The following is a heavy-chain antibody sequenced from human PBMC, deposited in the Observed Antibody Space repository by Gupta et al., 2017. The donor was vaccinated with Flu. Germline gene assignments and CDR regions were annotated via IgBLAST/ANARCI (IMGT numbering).Heavy chain of an antibody. J-gene: IGHJ6*02. V-gene: IGHV4-61*02. Sequence: QVQLQESGPGLVKPSQTLSLTCTASGGSISSGSYYWSWIRQPAGKGLEWIGRIYTSGSTNYNPSLKSRVTISVDTSKNQFSLKLSSVTAADTAVYYCAREIPGYYYYGMDVWGQGTTVTVSS. CDR2: IYTSGST. CDR3: AREIPGYYYYGMDV. D-gene: IGHD1-14*01. CDR1: GGSISSGSYY.